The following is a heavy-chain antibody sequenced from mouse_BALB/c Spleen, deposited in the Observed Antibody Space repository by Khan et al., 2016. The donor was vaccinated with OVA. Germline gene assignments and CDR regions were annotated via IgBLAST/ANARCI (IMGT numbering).Heavy chain of an antibody. CDR2: ISYDGSN. CDR3: ARGYPFAY. CDR1: DYSITSGYY. D-gene: IGHD1-1*01. J-gene: IGHJ3*01. Sequence: EVQLQESGPGLVKPSQSLSLTCSVTDYSITSGYYWNWIRQFPGNKLEWMGYISYDGSNNYNPSLKNRISITRDTSKNQFFMKLNSVSTEDTATDYCARGYPFAYWGQGTLVTVSA. V-gene: IGHV3-6*02.